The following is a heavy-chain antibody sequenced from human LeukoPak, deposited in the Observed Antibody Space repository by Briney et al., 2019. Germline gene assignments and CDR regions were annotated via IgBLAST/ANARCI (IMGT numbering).Heavy chain of an antibody. V-gene: IGHV4-59*01. CDR2: IYYSGST. CDR1: GGSISSYY. Sequence: SETLSLTCTVSGGSISSYYWSWIRQPPGKGLEWIGYIYYSGSTNYNPSLKSRVTISVDTSKNQFSLKLSSMTAADTAVYYCARRRWSSGWYYFDYWGQGTLVTVSS. CDR3: ARRRWSSGWYYFDY. J-gene: IGHJ4*02. D-gene: IGHD6-19*01.